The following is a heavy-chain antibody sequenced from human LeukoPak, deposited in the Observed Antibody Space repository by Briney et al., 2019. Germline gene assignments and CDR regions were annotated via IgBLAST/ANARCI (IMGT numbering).Heavy chain of an antibody. CDR3: AREMLAAVAAQS. CDR1: GFTFSSYS. V-gene: IGHV3-21*01. D-gene: IGHD6-19*01. Sequence: GGSLRLSCAASGFTFSSYSMNWVRQAPGKGLEWVSSISSSSSYIYYADSVKGRFTISRDNAKNSLYLQMNSLRAEDTAVYYCAREMLAAVAAQSWGQGTLVAVSS. J-gene: IGHJ5*02. CDR2: ISSSSSYI.